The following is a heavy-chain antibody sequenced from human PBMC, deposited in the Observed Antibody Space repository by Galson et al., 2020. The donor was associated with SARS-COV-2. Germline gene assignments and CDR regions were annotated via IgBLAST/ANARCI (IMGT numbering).Heavy chain of an antibody. CDR1: GYTFTSYH. J-gene: IGHJ3*02. D-gene: IGHD3-9*01. Sequence: ASVKVSCKTSGYTFTSYHLHWVRQAPGQGLEWVGIINPRDDITTYAQKFQGRVTVTRDTSTSTVYMELSSLRREDTAMYYCAREHDILTYGAFDIWGQGTMVTVSS. V-gene: IGHV1-46*01. CDR2: INPRDDIT. CDR3: AREHDILTYGAFDI.